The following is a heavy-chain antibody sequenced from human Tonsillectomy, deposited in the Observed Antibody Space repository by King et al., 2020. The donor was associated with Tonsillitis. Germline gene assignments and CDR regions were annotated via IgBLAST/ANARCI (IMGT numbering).Heavy chain of an antibody. D-gene: IGHD3-22*01. CDR1: GGFITNYY. V-gene: IGHV4-4*07. CDR2: VYTRGST. CDR3: AREYYYDSSAYYTLGAFDI. J-gene: IGHJ3*02. Sequence: VQLQESGPGLVKPSETLSLTCTVAGGFITNYYWRWLLQPAGNGLEWIGRVYTRGSTNYNPSLESRVTMTVDTSKNQFSMKLSPVTAADTAVYYCAREYYYDSSAYYTLGAFDIWGQGTMVTVSS.